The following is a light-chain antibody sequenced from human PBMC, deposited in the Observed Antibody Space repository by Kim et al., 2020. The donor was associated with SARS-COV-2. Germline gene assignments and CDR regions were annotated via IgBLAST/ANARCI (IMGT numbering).Light chain of an antibody. CDR3: QQSYNTPWT. J-gene: IGKJ1*01. CDR2: AAS. Sequence: ASVGDRVPITCRASQGISSYLTWYQQRPGKAPNLLISAASSLQSGVPSRFSGSGSGTDFTLTISSLQPEDFATYYCQQSYNTPWTFGQGTKVDIK. CDR1: QGISSY. V-gene: IGKV1-39*01.